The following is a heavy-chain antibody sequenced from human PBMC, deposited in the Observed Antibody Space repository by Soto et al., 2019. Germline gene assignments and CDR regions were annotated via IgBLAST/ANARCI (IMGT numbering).Heavy chain of an antibody. Sequence: ESGGGVAQPGMSLRLSCVASGFTFHHYAIDWVRQAPGKGLEWVAVVSYDGKYKDYAESVKGRFTISRDNSNNVVYLQMESLRPEDTAIYYCVKESGGSGRENDFDTWSQGTQVTVSS. CDR2: VSYDGKYK. V-gene: IGHV3-30*18. J-gene: IGHJ4*02. CDR1: GFTFHHYA. D-gene: IGHD2-15*01. CDR3: VKESGGSGRENDFDT.